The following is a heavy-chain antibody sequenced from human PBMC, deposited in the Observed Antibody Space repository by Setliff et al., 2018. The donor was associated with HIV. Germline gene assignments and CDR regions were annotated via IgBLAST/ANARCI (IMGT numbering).Heavy chain of an antibody. D-gene: IGHD3-10*01. J-gene: IGHJ5*02. CDR3: ASSGSGSYINWFGP. V-gene: IGHV3-30*04. CDR2: ISYDGGKK. Sequence: GGSLRLSCAASGFTFSRYGMHWVRQAPGKGLEWVAFISYDGGKKYDADFVKGRFTISRDNSKNTLYLQMNSLRTDDTAVYYCASSGSGSYINWFGPWGQGTLVTVSS. CDR1: GFTFSRYG.